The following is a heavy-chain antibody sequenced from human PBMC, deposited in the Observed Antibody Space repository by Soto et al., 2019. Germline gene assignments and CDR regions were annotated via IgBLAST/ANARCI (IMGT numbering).Heavy chain of an antibody. CDR2: ISYDGSNK. J-gene: IGHJ6*02. Sequence: LRLSCAASGFTFSSYGMHWVRQAPGKGLEWVAVISYDGSNKYYADSVKGRFTISRDNSKNTLYLQMNSLRAEDTAVYYCAKGQDGDYTLYYYYGMDVWGQGTTVTVSS. V-gene: IGHV3-30*18. CDR3: AKGQDGDYTLYYYYGMDV. D-gene: IGHD4-17*01. CDR1: GFTFSSYG.